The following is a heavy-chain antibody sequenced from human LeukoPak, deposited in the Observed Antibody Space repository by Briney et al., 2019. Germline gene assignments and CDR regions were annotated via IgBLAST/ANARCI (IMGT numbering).Heavy chain of an antibody. Sequence: GGSLRLSCAASGFTFRDYAMTWMRQAPGKGLEWISYIKKRSAATYYADSVAGRFAISRDDAKNSLNLHLTNLRVEDTATYFCARIWSARDWFEPWGQGT. J-gene: IGHJ5*02. D-gene: IGHD1-1*01. V-gene: IGHV3-11*01. CDR2: IKKRSAAT. CDR3: ARIWSARDWFEP. CDR1: GFTFRDYA.